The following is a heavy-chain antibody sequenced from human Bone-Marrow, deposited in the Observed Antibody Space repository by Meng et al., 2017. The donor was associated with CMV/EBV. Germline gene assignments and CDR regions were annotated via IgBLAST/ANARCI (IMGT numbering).Heavy chain of an antibody. V-gene: IGHV3-23*01. CDR2: ISGSGGST. CDR3: AKDRFHSLWFGELFKSAHYENDY. D-gene: IGHD3-10*01. Sequence: GESLKTSCASSGSTFSSYAMGWGRQAPGKGLEWVSAISGSGGSTYDADFVRGRFTISRDNSKNTLYLQMTSLRAEDTAVYYCAKDRFHSLWFGELFKSAHYENDYWGQGTLVTVSS. J-gene: IGHJ4*02. CDR1: GSTFSSYA.